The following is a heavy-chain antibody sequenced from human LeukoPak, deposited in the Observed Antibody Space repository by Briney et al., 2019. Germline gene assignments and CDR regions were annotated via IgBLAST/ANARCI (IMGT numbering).Heavy chain of an antibody. Sequence: GGSLRLSCAASGFTFSSYEMNWVRQAPGKGLQWVSDISSSGTTIYYADSVKGRFTISRDNSKNTLYLQMNSLRAEDTAVYYCARDQYCSGGSCYYHFDYWGQGTLVTVSS. J-gene: IGHJ4*02. V-gene: IGHV3-48*03. CDR3: ARDQYCSGGSCYYHFDY. CDR2: ISSSGTTI. CDR1: GFTFSSYE. D-gene: IGHD2-15*01.